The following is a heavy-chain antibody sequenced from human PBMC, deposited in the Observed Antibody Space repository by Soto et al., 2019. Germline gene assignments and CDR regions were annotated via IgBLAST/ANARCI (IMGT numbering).Heavy chain of an antibody. D-gene: IGHD3-22*01. CDR3: AYDSSGYPT. Sequence: GGSLRLSCAASGITLSNYWVHWVRQAPGKGLVWVSRISSDGSSTSYADSVKGRFTISRDNAKNTLYLQMNSLRAEDTAVYYCAYDSSGYPTWGQGTMVTVSS. CDR2: ISSDGSST. J-gene: IGHJ5*02. V-gene: IGHV3-74*01. CDR1: GITLSNYW.